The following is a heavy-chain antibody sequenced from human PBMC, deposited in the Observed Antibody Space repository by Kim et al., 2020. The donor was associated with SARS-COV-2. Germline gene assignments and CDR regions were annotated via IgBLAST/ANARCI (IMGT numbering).Heavy chain of an antibody. Sequence: IHYAASVRGRFTISRDNAGESLFLCMNGLRDDDTAVYYCARGLQYAFDVWGQGTMVTASS. J-gene: IGHJ3*01. CDR3: ARGLQYAFDV. V-gene: IGHV3-48*02. CDR2: I.